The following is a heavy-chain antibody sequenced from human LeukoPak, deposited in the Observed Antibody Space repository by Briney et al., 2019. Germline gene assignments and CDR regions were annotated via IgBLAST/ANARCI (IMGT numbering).Heavy chain of an antibody. D-gene: IGHD4-17*01. Sequence: ASVTVSCTASGYTFTGYYMHWVRQAPGQGLEWMGWINPDGGGTNYAQKFQGRVTMTRDTSISTAYMELSRLRSDDTAVYYCAKPTDDYGDYVPTYWGQGTLVTVSS. CDR3: AKPTDDYGDYVPTY. J-gene: IGHJ4*02. CDR1: GYTFTGYY. CDR2: INPDGGGT. V-gene: IGHV1-2*02.